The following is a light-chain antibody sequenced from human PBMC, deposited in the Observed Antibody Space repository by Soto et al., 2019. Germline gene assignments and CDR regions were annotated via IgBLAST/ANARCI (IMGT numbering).Light chain of an antibody. Sequence: PMSLSPSTLSASVGDRVTITSRASHSITNWLAWYQQKPGKAPKLLIYKASTLKSGVPSRFSGSGSGTEFTLTISSLQPDDFAAYYCQQYSSYSEAFGQGTKVDIK. V-gene: IGKV1-5*03. CDR2: KAS. J-gene: IGKJ1*01. CDR3: QQYSSYSEA. CDR1: HSITNW.